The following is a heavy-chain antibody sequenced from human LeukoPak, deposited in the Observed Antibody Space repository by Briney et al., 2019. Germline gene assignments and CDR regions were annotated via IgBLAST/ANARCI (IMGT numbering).Heavy chain of an antibody. D-gene: IGHD5-18*01. J-gene: IGHJ4*02. CDR2: ISGSGDNT. CDR1: GFTFSSYA. CDR3: ARDRNSYGDTYYFDY. V-gene: IGHV3-23*01. Sequence: PGGSLRLSCAASGFTFSSYAMSWVRQAPGKGLEWVSGISGSGDNTYYADSVKGRFTISRDNSKNTLYLQMNSLRAEDTAVYYCARDRNSYGDTYYFDYWGQGTLVTVSS.